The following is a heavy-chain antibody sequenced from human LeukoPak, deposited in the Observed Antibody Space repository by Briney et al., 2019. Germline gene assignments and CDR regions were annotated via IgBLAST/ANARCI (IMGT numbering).Heavy chain of an antibody. Sequence: ASVKVSCKASGYTFTGYYMHWVRQAPGQGLEWMGWINPKSGGTNYAQKFQGRVTMTRDTSISTAYMELSRLRSDDTAVYYCATGSDGDYWFDPWGQGTLVTVSS. D-gene: IGHD4-17*01. V-gene: IGHV1-2*02. CDR2: INPKSGGT. CDR3: ATGSDGDYWFDP. CDR1: GYTFTGYY. J-gene: IGHJ5*02.